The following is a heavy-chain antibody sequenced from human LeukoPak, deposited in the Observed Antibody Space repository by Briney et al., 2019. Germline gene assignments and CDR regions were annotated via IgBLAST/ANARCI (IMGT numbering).Heavy chain of an antibody. CDR1: GFTFSNAW. J-gene: IGHJ4*02. CDR2: MKSKTDGGTT. CDR3: AKWSGNRPLYYFDY. V-gene: IGHV3-15*01. Sequence: GGSLRLSCAGSGFTFSNAWMSWVRQAPGKGLEWVGRMKSKTDGGTTDYAAPVKGRFTISRDDSKNTLYLQMNSLRADDTAVYYCAKWSGNRPLYYFDYWGQGTLVTVSS. D-gene: IGHD3-3*01.